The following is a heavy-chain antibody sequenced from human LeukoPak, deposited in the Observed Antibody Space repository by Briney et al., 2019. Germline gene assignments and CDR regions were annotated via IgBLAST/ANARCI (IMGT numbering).Heavy chain of an antibody. CDR3: ARDRRV. V-gene: IGHV3-23*01. Sequence: PGGSLRLSCAASGFTFSSYAMSWVRQAPGKGLEWVSAISVGSDVIYYADSVKGRFAISRDNSKNTLYLQMNSLRAEDTAVYYCARDRRVWGQGTLVTVSS. J-gene: IGHJ4*02. CDR2: ISVGSDVI. CDR1: GFTFSSYA.